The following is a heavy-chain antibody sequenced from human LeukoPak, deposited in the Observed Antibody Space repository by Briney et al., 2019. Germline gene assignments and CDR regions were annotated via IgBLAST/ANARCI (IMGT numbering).Heavy chain of an antibody. V-gene: IGHV3-23*01. CDR2: ISGSGGST. D-gene: IGHD1-26*01. CDR3: AKDDVTSGSLYYFDY. J-gene: IGHJ4*02. CDR1: GFTFSSYA. Sequence: GGSLRLSCAASGFTFSSYAMSWVRQAPGKGLERVSVISGSGGSTYYADSVKGRFTISRDNSKNTLYLQVNSLRVEDTAVYYCAKDDVTSGSLYYFDYWGQGTLVTVSS.